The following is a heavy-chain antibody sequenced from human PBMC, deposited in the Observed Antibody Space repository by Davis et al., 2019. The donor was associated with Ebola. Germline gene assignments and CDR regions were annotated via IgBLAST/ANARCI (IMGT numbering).Heavy chain of an antibody. J-gene: IGHJ4*02. V-gene: IGHV1-2*02. Sequence: ASVKVSCKASGYTFTGYYMHWVRQAPGQGLEWMGWINPNSGGTNYAQKFQGRVTMTTDTSTSTAYMELRSLRSDDTAVYYCARDQANMVQGVIITFDYWGQGTLVTVSS. CDR3: ARDQANMVQGVIITFDY. D-gene: IGHD3-10*01. CDR1: GYTFTGYY. CDR2: INPNSGGT.